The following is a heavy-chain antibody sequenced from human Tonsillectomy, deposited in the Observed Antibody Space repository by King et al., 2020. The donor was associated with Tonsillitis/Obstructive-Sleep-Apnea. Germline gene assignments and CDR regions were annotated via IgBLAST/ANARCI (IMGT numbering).Heavy chain of an antibody. CDR1: GFTFSSYA. CDR2: ISGSGGST. J-gene: IGHJ2*01. D-gene: IGHD2-15*01. Sequence: VQLVESGGGLVQPGGSLRLSCAASGFTFSSYAMSWVRQAPGKGLEWVSAISGSGGSTYYADSVKGRFTISRDTSKNTLYLQMNSLGAEDTAVYYCAKRPDIVVVVAATNGYWYFDLWGRGTLVTVSS. CDR3: AKRPDIVVVVAATNGYWYFDL. V-gene: IGHV3-23*04.